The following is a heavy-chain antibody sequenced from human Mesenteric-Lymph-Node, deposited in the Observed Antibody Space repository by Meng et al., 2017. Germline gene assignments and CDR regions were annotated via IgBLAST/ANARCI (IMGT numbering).Heavy chain of an antibody. CDR3: ARDSVRNYYDSSGYTD. CDR2: IKGDGSST. V-gene: IGHV3-74*01. J-gene: IGHJ4*02. CDR1: GFTFSSYW. D-gene: IGHD3-22*01. Sequence: GGSLRLSCAASGFTFSSYWMYWVRQAPGKGLVWVSRIKGDGSSTTYADSVKGRFTISRDNAKNTLYLQMNSLRAEDTAVYYCARDSVRNYYDSSGYTDWGQGTLVTVSS.